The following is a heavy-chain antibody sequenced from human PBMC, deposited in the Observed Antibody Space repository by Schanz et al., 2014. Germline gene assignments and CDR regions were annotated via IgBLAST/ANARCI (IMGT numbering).Heavy chain of an antibody. Sequence: EVQLVESGGGVVQPGGSLRLSCAASGFSFSIFAMTWVRQAPGQGLEWVSTISGSGGDTYPADSVKGRFTISRDNSNNTLYLQMKSLRAEDTAVYYCAMGGYQLHHWGQGTLVTVSS. V-gene: IGHV3-23*04. D-gene: IGHD1-7*01. CDR3: AMGGYQLHH. CDR1: GFSFSIFA. J-gene: IGHJ4*02. CDR2: ISGSGGDT.